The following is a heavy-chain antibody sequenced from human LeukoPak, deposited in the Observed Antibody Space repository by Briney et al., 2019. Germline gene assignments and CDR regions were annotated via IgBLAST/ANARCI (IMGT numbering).Heavy chain of an antibody. CDR2: INHSGST. CDR3: ARRREYRWYGSVLWFDP. D-gene: IGHD3-10*01. V-gene: IGHV4-34*01. Sequence: SETLSLTCAVYGGSFSGYYWSWIRQPPGKGLEWIGEINHSGSTNYNPSLKSRVTISVDTSKNQFSLKLSSVTAADTAVYYCARRREYRWYGSVLWFDPWGQGTLVTVSS. J-gene: IGHJ5*02. CDR1: GGSFSGYY.